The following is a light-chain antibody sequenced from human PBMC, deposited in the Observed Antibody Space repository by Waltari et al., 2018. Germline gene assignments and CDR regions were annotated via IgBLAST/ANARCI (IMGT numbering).Light chain of an antibody. CDR3: ATWDDSLSGWV. V-gene: IGLV1-47*01. J-gene: IGLJ3*02. CDR1: SSNIGSNY. CDR2: RNN. Sequence: QSVLTQPHSASGTPGQRVTISCSGLSSNIGSNYVYCYQQLPGTAPKLLIYRNNQRPSGVSDRFSGSKSGTSASLAISGLRSEDEADYYCATWDDSLSGWVFGGGTKLTVL.